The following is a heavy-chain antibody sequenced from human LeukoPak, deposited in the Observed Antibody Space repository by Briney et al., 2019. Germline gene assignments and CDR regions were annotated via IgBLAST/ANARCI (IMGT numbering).Heavy chain of an antibody. CDR2: ISYDGSNK. J-gene: IGHJ6*02. CDR3: AKAGAAAGGGYYYYGMDV. V-gene: IGHV3-30*18. Sequence: GGSLRLSCVASGFTFSSYGMHWVRQAPGKGLEWVAVISYDGSNKYYADSVKGRFTISRDNSKNTLYLQMNSLRAEDTAVYYCAKAGAAAGGGYYYYGMDVWGQGTTVTVSS. CDR1: GFTFSSYG. D-gene: IGHD6-13*01.